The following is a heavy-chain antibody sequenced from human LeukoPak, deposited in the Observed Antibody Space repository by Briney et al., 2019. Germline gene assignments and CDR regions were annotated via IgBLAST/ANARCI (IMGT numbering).Heavy chain of an antibody. Sequence: PSETLSLSCTVSGGSISSSSYCWGWIRQPPGKGLEWIGSIYYSGSTYYNPSLKSRVTISVDTSKNQFSLKLSSVTATDTAVYYCARHGILTDYYYMDVWGKGTTVTVSS. CDR3: ARHGILTDYYYMDV. CDR2: IYYSGST. D-gene: IGHD3-3*01. V-gene: IGHV4-39*01. J-gene: IGHJ6*03. CDR1: GGSISSSSYC.